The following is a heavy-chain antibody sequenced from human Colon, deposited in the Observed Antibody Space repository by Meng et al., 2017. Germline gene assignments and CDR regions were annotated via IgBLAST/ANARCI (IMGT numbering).Heavy chain of an antibody. J-gene: IGHJ5*02. D-gene: IGHD4-17*01. CDR3: ATGLRHGDWFDP. CDR2: IYHSGST. CDR1: GDSVSGGSFF. Sequence: QVPLHASGPGPVRPSETLSLPSTVSGDSVSGGSFFWSWIRQPPGKGLEWIGYIYHSGSTNYNPSLQSRVTISLDTSKNQFSLKLSSVTAADTAVYYCATGLRHGDWFDPWGPGTLVTVSS. V-gene: IGHV4-61*01.